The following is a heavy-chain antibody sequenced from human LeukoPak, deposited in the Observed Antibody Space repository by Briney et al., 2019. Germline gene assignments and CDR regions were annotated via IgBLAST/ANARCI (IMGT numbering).Heavy chain of an antibody. D-gene: IGHD6-19*01. Sequence: SETLSLTCAVYGGSFSGYYWSWIRQPPGKGLEWIGEINHSGSTNYNPSLKSRVTISVDTSKNQFSLKLSSVTAADTAVYYCARGRYSSGWYRRGWPVDYWGQGTLVTVSS. CDR3: ARGRYSSGWYRRGWPVDY. J-gene: IGHJ4*02. CDR2: INHSGST. CDR1: GGSFSGYY. V-gene: IGHV4-34*01.